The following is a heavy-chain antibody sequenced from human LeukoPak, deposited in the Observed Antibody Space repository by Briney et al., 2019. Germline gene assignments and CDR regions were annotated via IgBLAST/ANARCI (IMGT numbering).Heavy chain of an antibody. CDR1: GGSFSGYY. D-gene: IGHD6-13*01. Sequence: PSETLSLTCAVYGGSFSGYYWSWIRQPPGKGLEWIGEINHSGSTNYNPSLKSRVAISVDTSKNQFSLKLSSVTAADTAVYYCARERQLVLLYYYMDVWGKGTTVTVSS. CDR3: ARERQLVLLYYYMDV. J-gene: IGHJ6*03. V-gene: IGHV4-34*01. CDR2: INHSGST.